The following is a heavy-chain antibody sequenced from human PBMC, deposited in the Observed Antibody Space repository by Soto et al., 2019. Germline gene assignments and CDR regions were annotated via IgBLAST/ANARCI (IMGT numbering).Heavy chain of an antibody. CDR2: FDPEDGET. Sequence: ASVKVSCKVSGYTLTELSMHWVRQAPGKGLEWMGGFDPEDGETIYAQKFQGRVTMTEDTSTDTAYMELSSLRSEDTAVYYCATGPPYYGDYLIHQKNPFDYWGQGTLVTVSS. CDR3: ATGPPYYGDYLIHQKNPFDY. V-gene: IGHV1-24*01. D-gene: IGHD4-17*01. CDR1: GYTLTELS. J-gene: IGHJ4*02.